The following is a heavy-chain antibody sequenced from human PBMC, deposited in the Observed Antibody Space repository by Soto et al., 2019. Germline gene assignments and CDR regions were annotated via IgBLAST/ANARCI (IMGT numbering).Heavy chain of an antibody. Sequence: GGSLRLSCAASGVTFSIYAMIWVRQAPGKGLEWVSTISHRSATTYYADAVKGRFTISRDNSMGTLYLQMKSLRVEDTAIYYCAKEVSLGSTVDLGYWGQGALVTVSS. CDR3: AKEVSLGSTVDLGY. V-gene: IGHV3-23*01. CDR1: GVTFSIYA. D-gene: IGHD7-27*01. CDR2: ISHRSATT. J-gene: IGHJ4*02.